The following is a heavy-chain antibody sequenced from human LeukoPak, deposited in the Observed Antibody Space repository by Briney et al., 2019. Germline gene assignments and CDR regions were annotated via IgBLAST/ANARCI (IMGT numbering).Heavy chain of an antibody. CDR2: IWYDGDNK. J-gene: IGHJ4*02. CDR1: RFTFSSYV. V-gene: IGHV3-33*06. CDR3: AKARATYLYDTSGFSALDY. D-gene: IGHD3-22*01. Sequence: GGSLRLSCAASRFTFSSYVMHWVRQAPGKGLEWAALIWYDGDNKYYSDSVKGRFTISRDNSKNTLYLQMNSLRAEDTAVYYCAKARATYLYDTSGFSALDYWGQGTLVSVSS.